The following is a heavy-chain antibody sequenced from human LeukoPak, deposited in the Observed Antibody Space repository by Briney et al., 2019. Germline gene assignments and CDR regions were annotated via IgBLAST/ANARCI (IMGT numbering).Heavy chain of an antibody. J-gene: IGHJ4*02. CDR1: GFTVSSNY. CDR3: ARVDYGSGNDYFDY. V-gene: IGHV3-53*01. CDR2: IYSGGST. D-gene: IGHD3-10*01. Sequence: GGSLRLSCAASGFTVSSNYMSWDRQAPGKGLEWVSVIYSGGSTYYADSVKGRFTISRDNSKNTLYLQMNSLRAEDTAVYYCARVDYGSGNDYFDYWGQGTLVTVSS.